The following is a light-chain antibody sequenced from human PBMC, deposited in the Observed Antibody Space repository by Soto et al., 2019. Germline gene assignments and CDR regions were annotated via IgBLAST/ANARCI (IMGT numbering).Light chain of an antibody. CDR1: QSVSSSY. CDR2: GAS. V-gene: IGKV3-20*01. J-gene: IGKJ2*01. CDR3: QQYGSSLYT. Sequence: EIVLTQSPGTLSLYPGERATLSCRASQSVSSSYLAWYQQKPGQAPRLLIYGASSRATGIPDRFSGSGSGTDFTLTISRLEPEDSAVYYCQQYGSSLYTFGQGTKLEIK.